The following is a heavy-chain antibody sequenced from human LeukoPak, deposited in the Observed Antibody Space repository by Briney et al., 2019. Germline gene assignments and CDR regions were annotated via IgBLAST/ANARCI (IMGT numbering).Heavy chain of an antibody. CDR2: INHSGST. D-gene: IGHD2/OR15-2a*01. V-gene: IGHV4-34*01. Sequence: SETLSLTCAVYGGSFSGYYWSWIRQPPGKGLVWIGEINHSGSTNYNPSLKSRVTISVDTSKNQFSLKLSSVTAADTAVYYCARGLHFFSPWFDPWGQGTLVTVSS. J-gene: IGHJ5*02. CDR3: ARGLHFFSPWFDP. CDR1: GGSFSGYY.